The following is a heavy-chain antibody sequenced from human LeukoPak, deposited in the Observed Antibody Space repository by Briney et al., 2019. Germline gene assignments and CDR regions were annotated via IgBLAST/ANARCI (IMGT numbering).Heavy chain of an antibody. V-gene: IGHV3-21*01. D-gene: IGHD7-27*01. CDR1: GFTFSSYS. Sequence: PGGSLRLSCAASGFTFSSYSMNWVRQAPGKGLEWVSSISSSSSYIYYADSVKGRFTISRDNAKNSLYLQMNSLRAEDTAVYYCARRAKLGMLYYYYMDVWGKGTTVTVSS. CDR2: ISSSSSYI. CDR3: ARRAKLGMLYYYYMDV. J-gene: IGHJ6*03.